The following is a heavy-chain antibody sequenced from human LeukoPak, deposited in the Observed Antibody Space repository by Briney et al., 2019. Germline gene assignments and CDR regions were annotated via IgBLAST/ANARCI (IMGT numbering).Heavy chain of an antibody. Sequence: PGGSLRLSCAASGFTFDDYAMHWVRQAPGKGLEWVSLISGDGGSTYYADSVKGRFTISRDNSKNSLYLQMNSLRTEDTALYYCAKVVSGHYYYYGMDVWGQGTTVTVSS. CDR2: ISGDGGST. V-gene: IGHV3-43*02. D-gene: IGHD5/OR15-5a*01. CDR1: GFTFDDYA. J-gene: IGHJ6*02. CDR3: AKVVSGHYYYYGMDV.